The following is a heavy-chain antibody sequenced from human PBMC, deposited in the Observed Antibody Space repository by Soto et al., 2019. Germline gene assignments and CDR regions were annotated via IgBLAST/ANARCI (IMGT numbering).Heavy chain of an antibody. CDR3: ARHSYDFWSGHPNPRYYYGMDV. CDR1: GYSFTSYW. CDR2: IYPGDSNT. Sequence: GASLKISCKGSGYSFTSYWIGWVRKMPGKGLEWMGIIYPGDSNTRYSASLQGQVTISVDKSISTAYLQWSSLKATDTAMYYCARHSYDFWSGHPNPRYYYGMDVWGQGTTVTVSS. V-gene: IGHV5-51*01. D-gene: IGHD3-3*01. J-gene: IGHJ6*02.